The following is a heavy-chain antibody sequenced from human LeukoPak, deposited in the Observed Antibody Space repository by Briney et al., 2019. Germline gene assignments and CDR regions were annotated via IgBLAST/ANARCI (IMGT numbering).Heavy chain of an antibody. V-gene: IGHV3-9*01. D-gene: IGHD4-17*01. CDR2: ISWNSGSI. Sequence: GGSLRLSCAASGFTFDDYAMHWVRQAPGKGLEWVSGISWNSGSIGYADSVKGRFAISRDNAKNSLYLQMNSLRAEDTALYYCAKDISSGDYHLSGFDPWGQGTLVTVSS. CDR3: AKDISSGDYHLSGFDP. CDR1: GFTFDDYA. J-gene: IGHJ5*02.